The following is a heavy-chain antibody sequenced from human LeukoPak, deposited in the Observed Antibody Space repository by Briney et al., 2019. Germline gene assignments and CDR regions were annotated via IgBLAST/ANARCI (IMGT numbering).Heavy chain of an antibody. V-gene: IGHV4-59*01. CDR3: ASGYDFWSGQQFDY. Sequence: SETLSLTCTVSGGSISSYYWSWIRQPPGKGLEWIGYIYYSGSTNYNPSLKSRVTISVDTSKNQFSLQLTSVTAADTAVYYCASGYDFWSGQQFDYWGQGSLVTVSS. CDR2: IYYSGST. CDR1: GGSISSYY. D-gene: IGHD3-3*01. J-gene: IGHJ4*02.